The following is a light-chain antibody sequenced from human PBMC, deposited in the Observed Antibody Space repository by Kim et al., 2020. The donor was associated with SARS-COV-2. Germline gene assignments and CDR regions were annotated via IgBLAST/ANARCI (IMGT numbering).Light chain of an antibody. J-gene: IGLJ1*01. CDR1: DSNIGNNY. CDR3: GTWDVNLTAGV. CDR2: ENH. Sequence: GQRCTVACSGSDSNIGNNYVSWYQQFPGTAPKLLIYENHKRPSGIPDRFSGSKSDTSATLDIAGLQTGDEADYYCGTWDVNLTAGVFGAGTKVTVL. V-gene: IGLV1-51*01.